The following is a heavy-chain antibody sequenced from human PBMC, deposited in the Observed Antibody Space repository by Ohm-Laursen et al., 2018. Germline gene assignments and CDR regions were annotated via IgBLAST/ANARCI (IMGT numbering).Heavy chain of an antibody. CDR3: AHPQQNDAFHF. J-gene: IGHJ3*01. CDR1: GFSLTTSGVA. CDR2: IYWDDDR. Sequence: TQTLTLTCTFSGFSLTTSGVAVGWIRQPPGKALEWLGIIYWDDDRRYKPSLNSRLTITKDTSKNQVVLTMTNMDPVDTATYYCAHPQQNDAFHFWGQGTMVTVSS. V-gene: IGHV2-5*02.